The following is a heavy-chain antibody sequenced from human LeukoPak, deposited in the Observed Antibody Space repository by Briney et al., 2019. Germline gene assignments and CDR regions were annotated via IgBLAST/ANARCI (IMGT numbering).Heavy chain of an antibody. D-gene: IGHD3-22*01. V-gene: IGHV3-7*03. CDR1: GFTFRNYW. CDR2: TKPDGSAE. CDR3: AKAGYYDSSTDFDY. J-gene: IGHJ4*02. Sequence: GGSLRLSCAASGFTFRNYWMGWVRQAPGKGLEWVANTKPDGSAEYYADSVRGRFTTSRDNAKNSLYLQMNSLRAEDTALYYCAKAGYYDSSTDFDYWGQGTLVTVSS.